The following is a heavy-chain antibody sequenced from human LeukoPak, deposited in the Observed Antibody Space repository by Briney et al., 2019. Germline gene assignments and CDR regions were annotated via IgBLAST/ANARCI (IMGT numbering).Heavy chain of an antibody. CDR2: ISSSSSYI. J-gene: IGHJ4*02. CDR3: AREYSSGWYGGYFDY. CDR1: GFTFSSYS. V-gene: IGHV3-21*01. Sequence: PGGSLRLSCAASGFTFSSYSMNWVCQAPGKGLEWVSSISSSSSYIYYADSVKGRFTISRDNAKNSLYLQMNSLRAEDTAVYYCAREYSSGWYGGYFDYWGQGTLVTVSS. D-gene: IGHD6-19*01.